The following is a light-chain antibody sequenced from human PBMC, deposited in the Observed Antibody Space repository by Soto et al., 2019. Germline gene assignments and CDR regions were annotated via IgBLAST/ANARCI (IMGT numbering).Light chain of an antibody. J-gene: IGKJ2*01. V-gene: IGKV1-5*01. CDR1: QSIRTW. Sequence: DIQMTQSPSTLSASVGDRVTITCRASQSIRTWLAWYQQKPGKAPKLLIYDASTLESGVPSRFSGSAFGTDFTLTISSLQPDDFATYYCQQYNSYSGTFGQGTKLEIK. CDR2: DAS. CDR3: QQYNSYSGT.